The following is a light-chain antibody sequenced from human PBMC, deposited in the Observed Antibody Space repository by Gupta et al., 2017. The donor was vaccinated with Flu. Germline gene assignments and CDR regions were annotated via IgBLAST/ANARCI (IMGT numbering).Light chain of an antibody. CDR2: GNN. J-gene: IGLJ2*01. CDR1: SLRSFY. CDR3: NSRENSGKHLI. Sequence: SSALTQDPAVSVALGQTVRVTCQGDSLRSFYASWYQQKPGQAPLLVVFGNNDRPSGIPDRFSASSSGNTASLTITGTQAEDEADYYCNSRENSGKHLIFGGGTKLTVL. V-gene: IGLV3-19*01.